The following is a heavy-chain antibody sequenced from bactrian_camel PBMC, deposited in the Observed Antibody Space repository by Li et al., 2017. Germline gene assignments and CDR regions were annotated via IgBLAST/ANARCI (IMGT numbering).Heavy chain of an antibody. Sequence: VQLVESGGGSVQTGGSLSLSCEISGSTDGTWCMAWYGQGPTKDREGVGFIYTGSGATYYTDSVKGRFTITRDNAKKTLYLQMNNLKPKDTAMYYCAAGNINWAACESRAQNEFKYWGQGTQVTV. J-gene: IGHJ4*01. CDR1: GSTDGTWC. CDR3: AAGNINWAACESRAQNEFKY. V-gene: IGHV3S1*01. CDR2: IYTGSGAT. D-gene: IGHD8*01.